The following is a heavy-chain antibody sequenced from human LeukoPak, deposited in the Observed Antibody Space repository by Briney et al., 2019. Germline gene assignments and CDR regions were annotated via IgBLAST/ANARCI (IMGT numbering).Heavy chain of an antibody. D-gene: IGHD2-2*01. J-gene: IGHJ2*01. Sequence: SETLSLTCTVSGGSISSGGYYWSWIRQPPGKGLEWIGYIYHSGSTYYNPSLKSRVTISVDRSKSQFSLKLSSVTAADTAVYYCASFHCSSTSCDYWYFDLWGRGTLVTVSS. CDR1: GGSISSGGYY. CDR2: IYHSGST. V-gene: IGHV4-30-2*01. CDR3: ASFHCSSTSCDYWYFDL.